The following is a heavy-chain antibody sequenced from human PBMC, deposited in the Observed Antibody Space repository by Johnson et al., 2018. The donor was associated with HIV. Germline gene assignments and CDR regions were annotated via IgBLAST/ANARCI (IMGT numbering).Heavy chain of an antibody. CDR1: GFTFSSYG. CDR2: IWYDGSNK. V-gene: IGHV3-33*01. CDR3: ARDAEEYCGGDCYLWGLGAFDI. Sequence: VQLVESGGDVVQPGRSLRLSCAASGFTFSSYGMHWVRQAPGKGLEWVAVIWYDGSNKYYADSVKGRFTISRDDSKNTLYLQMNSLRDEDTAVYYCARDAEEYCGGDCYLWGLGAFDIWGQGTMVTVSS. D-gene: IGHD2-21*02. J-gene: IGHJ3*02.